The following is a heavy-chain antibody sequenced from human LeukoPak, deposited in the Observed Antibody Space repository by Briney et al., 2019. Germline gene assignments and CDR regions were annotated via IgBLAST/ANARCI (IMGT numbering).Heavy chain of an antibody. CDR1: GYTFTSYE. J-gene: IGHJ4*02. CDR3: ARADRHRSTIFGVVIGLYYFDY. Sequence: EASVKVSCKASGYTFTSYEINWVRQATGQGLEWMGWMNPNSGNTGYAQKFQGKVTMTRNTSISTAYMELSSLRSEDTAVYYCARADRHRSTIFGVVIGLYYFDYWGQGTLVTVSS. V-gene: IGHV1-8*01. D-gene: IGHD3-3*01. CDR2: MNPNSGNT.